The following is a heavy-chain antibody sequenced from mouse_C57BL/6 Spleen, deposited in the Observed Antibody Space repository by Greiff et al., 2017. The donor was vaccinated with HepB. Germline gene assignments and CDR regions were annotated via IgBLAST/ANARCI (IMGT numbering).Heavy chain of an antibody. CDR3: TRRYFDV. J-gene: IGHJ1*03. CDR2: IDPETGGT. V-gene: IGHV1-15*01. CDR1: GYTFTDYE. Sequence: QVQLQQSGAELVRPGASVTLSCKASGYTFTDYEMHWVKQTPVHGLEWIGAIDPETGGTAYNQKFKGKAILTADKSSSTAFMELRSLTSEDSAVYCCTRRYFDVWGTGTTVTVSS.